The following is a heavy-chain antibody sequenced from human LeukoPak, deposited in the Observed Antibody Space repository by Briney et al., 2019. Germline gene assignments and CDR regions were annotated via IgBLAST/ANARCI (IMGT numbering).Heavy chain of an antibody. CDR1: GYTLTELS. V-gene: IGHV1-24*01. D-gene: IGHD6-19*01. Sequence: ASVKVSCKVSGYTLTELSMHWVRQAPGKGREGMGGFDPEDGETIYAQKFQGRVTMTEDTSTDTAYMELSSLRSEDTAVYYCVTAYSSGWNIDYWGQGTLVTVSS. CDR3: VTAYSSGWNIDY. J-gene: IGHJ4*02. CDR2: FDPEDGET.